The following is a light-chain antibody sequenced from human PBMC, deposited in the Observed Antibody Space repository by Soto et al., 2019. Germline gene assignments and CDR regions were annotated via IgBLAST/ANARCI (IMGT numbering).Light chain of an antibody. V-gene: IGKV1-39*01. Sequence: DIQMTQSPSSLSASVGDRVTITCRASQSISSYLNWYQQKPGKAPKLLIYAASSLQSGVPSRFSGSGSGTDFTLTISCLQPEDFATYYCQRSFRTPLTFGRGTKVEIK. CDR1: QSISSY. J-gene: IGKJ4*01. CDR3: QRSFRTPLT. CDR2: AAS.